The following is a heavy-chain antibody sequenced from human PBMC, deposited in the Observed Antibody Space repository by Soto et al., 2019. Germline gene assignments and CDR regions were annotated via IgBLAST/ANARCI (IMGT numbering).Heavy chain of an antibody. CDR3: ARDDEGGSYCDLGY. D-gene: IGHD3-10*01. CDR1: GFTFSNDI. Sequence: GSLRLSCAASGFTFSNDIMHWVRQAPGKGLEWVAIILHDGNNKYYADSVKGRFTISRDNSKNTLYLQMNSLRTEDTAVYYCARDDEGGSYCDLGYWGQGTLVTVSS. J-gene: IGHJ4*02. V-gene: IGHV3-30-3*01. CDR2: ILHDGNNK.